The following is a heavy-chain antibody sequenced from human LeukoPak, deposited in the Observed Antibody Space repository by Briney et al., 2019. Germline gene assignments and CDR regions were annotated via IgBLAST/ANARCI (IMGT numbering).Heavy chain of an antibody. CDR2: IYYSGST. CDR1: GGSISSSSYY. D-gene: IGHD4-11*01. J-gene: IGHJ4*02. Sequence: SETLSLTCTVSGGSISSSSYYWGWIRQPPGKGLEWIGSIYYSGSTYYNPSLKSRVTISVDTSKNQFSLKLSSVTAADTAVYYCARHFFAAKERRMTTVDYWGQGTLVTVSS. CDR3: ARHFFAAKERRMTTVDY. V-gene: IGHV4-39*01.